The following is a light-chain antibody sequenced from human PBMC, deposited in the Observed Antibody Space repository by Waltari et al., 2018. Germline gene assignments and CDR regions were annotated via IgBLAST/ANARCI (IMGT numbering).Light chain of an antibody. CDR2: KVS. CDR3: IQGTHWPS. Sequence: DVVMTQSPLSLPVTLGQPASISCRSSQSLVHSDGNTYLHWFQQRPGQSPRRLIYKVSNRDAGVPDRFSGSGSGTDFTLRISRVEAEDIGDYYCIQGTHWPSFGQGTKLEIK. CDR1: QSLVHSDGNTY. J-gene: IGKJ2*01. V-gene: IGKV2-30*02.